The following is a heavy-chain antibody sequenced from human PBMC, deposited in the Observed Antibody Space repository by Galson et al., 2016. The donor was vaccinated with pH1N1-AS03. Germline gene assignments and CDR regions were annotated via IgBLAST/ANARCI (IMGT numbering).Heavy chain of an antibody. J-gene: IGHJ6*02. CDR3: ARGSGGYGLDV. D-gene: IGHD5-12*01. Sequence: TLSLTCAVSGGSISSSGVYSWSWIRQPPGKGLEWIGNIYHSGSTYYGPSLNSRVTISTHRSQNQFSLKLTSVTAADTAVYYCARGSGGYGLDVWGQGTTVTVSS. CDR1: GGSISSSGVYS. CDR2: IYHSGST. V-gene: IGHV4-30-2*01.